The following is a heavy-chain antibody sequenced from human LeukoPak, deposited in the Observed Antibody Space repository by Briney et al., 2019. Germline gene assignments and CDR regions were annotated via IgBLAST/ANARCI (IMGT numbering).Heavy chain of an antibody. CDR3: ARHGTISSESYFDY. D-gene: IGHD1-14*01. Sequence: PSETPSLTCSVSGGSVSSYYWSWIRQSPGKGLEWIGYIHNSGRTNYNPSLKSRVTGFVDTSKNQVSLRLSSVTAADTAVYYCARHGTISSESYFDYWGQGALVTVSS. CDR2: IHNSGRT. V-gene: IGHV4-59*08. J-gene: IGHJ4*02. CDR1: GGSVSSYY.